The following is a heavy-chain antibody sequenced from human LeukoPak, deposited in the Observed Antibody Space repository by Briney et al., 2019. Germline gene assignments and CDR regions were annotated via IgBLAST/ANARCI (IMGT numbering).Heavy chain of an antibody. Sequence: PGGSLRLSCAASGFTFSSYSMNWVRQAPGKGLEWVSSISSSGSYTYYADSVKGRFTISRDNAKNSLYLQMNSLRAEDTAVYYCARDYSKGGGFDFWGQGTLVTVSS. D-gene: IGHD4-11*01. CDR2: ISSSGSYT. CDR1: GFTFSSYS. CDR3: ARDYSKGGGFDF. J-gene: IGHJ4*02. V-gene: IGHV3-21*04.